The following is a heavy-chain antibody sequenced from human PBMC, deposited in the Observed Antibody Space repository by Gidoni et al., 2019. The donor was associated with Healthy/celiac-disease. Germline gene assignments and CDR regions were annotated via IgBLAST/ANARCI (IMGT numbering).Heavy chain of an antibody. CDR2: IYYSGST. V-gene: IGHV4-39*07. J-gene: IGHJ6*02. CDR1: GGSISSSSYY. Sequence: QLQLQESGPGLVKPSETLSLPCTVSGGSISSSSYYSGWIRPPPGKGLEWIGSIYYSGSTYYKPSLKSRVTISGDTSKNQFSLKLSSVTAADTAVYYCARDVAEHYYDSSGYLKNYYYYGMDVWGQGTTVTVSS. D-gene: IGHD3-22*01. CDR3: ARDVAEHYYDSSGYLKNYYYYGMDV.